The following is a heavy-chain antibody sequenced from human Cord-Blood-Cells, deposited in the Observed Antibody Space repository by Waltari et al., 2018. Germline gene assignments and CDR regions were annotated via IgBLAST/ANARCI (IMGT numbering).Heavy chain of an antibody. D-gene: IGHD2-2*01. J-gene: IGHJ4*02. CDR3: ARVLGYCSSTSCYGSGYYFDY. Sequence: QVQLQESGPGLVKPSGTLSLTCAVSGGSTSSSNWWRWVRQPPGKGLEWIGEIYHSGSTNYNPSLKSRVTISVDKSKNQFYLKLSSVTAADTAVYYCARVLGYCSSTSCYGSGYYFDYWGQGTLVTVSS. CDR1: GGSTSSSNW. CDR2: IYHSGST. V-gene: IGHV4-4*02.